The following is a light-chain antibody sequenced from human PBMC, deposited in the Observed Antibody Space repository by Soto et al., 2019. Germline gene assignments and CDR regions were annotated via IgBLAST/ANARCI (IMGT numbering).Light chain of an antibody. CDR2: DAS. Sequence: EIVLTQSPATLSLSPGERATLSCRASQSVSSYLAWYQQKPGQAPRLLIYDASTRATAIPARFSGSGSGTDCTLTISSLAPEDFAVYYCQQRSNWPLTFGPGTKVDIK. CDR3: QQRSNWPLT. V-gene: IGKV3-11*01. J-gene: IGKJ3*01. CDR1: QSVSSY.